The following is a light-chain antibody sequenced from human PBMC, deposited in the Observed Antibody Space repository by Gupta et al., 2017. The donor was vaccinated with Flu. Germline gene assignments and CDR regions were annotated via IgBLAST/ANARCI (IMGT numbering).Light chain of an antibody. CDR2: AAS. J-gene: IGKJ1*01. CDR3: QQSYSSPWT. Sequence: DIQMTQSPSSLSASVGDRVTISCRPSQSISSYLNWYQKIPGKAPKLLIYAASSLQSGVPSRFSGSGSGTDFTLTISSLQPEDFATYYCQQSYSSPWTFGQGTKVEIK. CDR1: QSISSY. V-gene: IGKV1-39*01.